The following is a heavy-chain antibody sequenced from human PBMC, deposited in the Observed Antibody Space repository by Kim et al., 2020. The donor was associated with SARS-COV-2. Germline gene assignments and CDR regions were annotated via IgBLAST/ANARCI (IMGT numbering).Heavy chain of an antibody. CDR3: ARDWSVIDPWRVDTAESPFDY. V-gene: IGHV3-7*01. CDR1: GFTFSSYW. Sequence: GGSLRLSCAASGFTFSSYWMSWVRQAPGKGLEWVANIKQDGSEKYYVDSVKGRFTISRDNAKNSLYLQMNSLRAEDTAVYYCARDWSVIDPWRVDTAESPFDYWGQGTLVTVSS. D-gene: IGHD5-18*01. CDR2: IKQDGSEK. J-gene: IGHJ4*02.